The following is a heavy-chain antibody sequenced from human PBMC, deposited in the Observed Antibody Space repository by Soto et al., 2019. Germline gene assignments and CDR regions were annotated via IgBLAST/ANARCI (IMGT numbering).Heavy chain of an antibody. J-gene: IGHJ2*01. CDR3: ARHVGSYWYSDL. CDR2: IYIDGRT. D-gene: IGHD1-26*01. V-gene: IGHV3-66*04. Sequence: GWALSRSGAASGVTVSSSYMGWVRQAPGKGLEWVSSIYIDGRTYYADSVRGRFTISTDNSKDTLYLQMNSLRVDDTAMYYCARHVGSYWYSDLWGRGTLVTVS. CDR1: GVTVSSSY.